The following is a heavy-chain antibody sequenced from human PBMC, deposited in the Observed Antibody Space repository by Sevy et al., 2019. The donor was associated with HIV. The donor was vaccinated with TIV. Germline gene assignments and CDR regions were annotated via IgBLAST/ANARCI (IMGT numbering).Heavy chain of an antibody. CDR1: GFTRSNDV. V-gene: IGHV3-64D*06. CDR2: INANGDGR. Sequence: GGSLRLSCSDSGFTRSNDVVHWVRQAPGKGLEYVSEINANGDGRYYADSVRGRFTISRDNSKNTLYLEMGSLRVEDTAVYYCVKKNSGGWYDLWGQGALVTVSS. CDR3: VKKNSGGWYDL. D-gene: IGHD2-15*01. J-gene: IGHJ5*02.